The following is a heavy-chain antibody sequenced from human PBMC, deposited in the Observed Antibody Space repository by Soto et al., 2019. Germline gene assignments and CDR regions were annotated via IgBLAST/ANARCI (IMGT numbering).Heavy chain of an antibody. Sequence: QVQLVQSGAEVKKPGSSVKVSCKASGGTFSSYAISWVRQAPGQGLEWMGGIIPIFGTANYAQKFQGRVTITADESTSTAYMELSSLRSEDTAVYYCARGAIEEYSSSPNWFDPWGQGTLVTVSS. CDR3: ARGAIEEYSSSPNWFDP. D-gene: IGHD6-6*01. J-gene: IGHJ5*02. V-gene: IGHV1-69*01. CDR2: IIPIFGTA. CDR1: GGTFSSYA.